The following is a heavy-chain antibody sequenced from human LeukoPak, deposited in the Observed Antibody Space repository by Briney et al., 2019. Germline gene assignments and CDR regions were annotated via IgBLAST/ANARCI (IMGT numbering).Heavy chain of an antibody. CDR3: AQDPAGVVIN. D-gene: IGHD3-3*01. CDR2: ISATGGRT. J-gene: IGHJ4*02. V-gene: IGHV3-23*01. Sequence: GGSLRLSCAASGFPFSSYWVSWVRQAPGKGLEWVSTISATGGRTDYADSVKGRFTISRDNSKNTLSLQMNSLRAEDTAMYYCAQDPAGVVINWGQGSLVTVSS. CDR1: GFPFSSYW.